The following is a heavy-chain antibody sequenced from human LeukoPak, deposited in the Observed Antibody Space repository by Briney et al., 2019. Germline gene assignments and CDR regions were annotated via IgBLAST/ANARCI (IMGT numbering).Heavy chain of an antibody. CDR1: GGSFSGYY. V-gene: IGHV4-34*01. J-gene: IGHJ5*02. CDR2: INHSGST. CDR3: ARGIRIVVVPAAKVFDP. Sequence: SETLSLTCAVYGGSFSGYYWSWIRQPPGKGLEWIGEINHSGSTNYNPSLKSRVTISVDTSKNQFSLKLSSVTAADTAVYYCARGIRIVVVPAAKVFDPWGQGTLVTVSS. D-gene: IGHD2-2*01.